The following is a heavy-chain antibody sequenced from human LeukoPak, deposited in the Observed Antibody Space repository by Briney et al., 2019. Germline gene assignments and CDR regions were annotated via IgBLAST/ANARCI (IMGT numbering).Heavy chain of an antibody. Sequence: GESLKISCKASGYSFTNFWIGWVRQMPGKGLEWMGIIYPGDSDTRYSPSFQGQVTISADKSINTAYLRWSSLKASDTAMYYCVSLARRVYVEYYFDYWGQGTLVTVSS. J-gene: IGHJ4*02. CDR3: VSLARRVYVEYYFDY. CDR2: IYPGDSDT. D-gene: IGHD2-8*01. V-gene: IGHV5-51*01. CDR1: GYSFTNFW.